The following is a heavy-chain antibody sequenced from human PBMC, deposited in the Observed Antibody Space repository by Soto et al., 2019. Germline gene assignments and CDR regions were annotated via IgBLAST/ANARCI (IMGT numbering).Heavy chain of an antibody. V-gene: IGHV3-21*01. CDR1: GFTFSSYS. Sequence: PGGSLRLSCAASGFTFSSYSMNWVGQAPGKGLEWVSSISSSSSYIYYADSVKGRFTISRDNAKNSLYLQMNSLRAEDTAVYYCARDVDGYGSYYYYGMDVWGQGTTVTVSS. D-gene: IGHD5-18*01. CDR2: ISSSSSYI. CDR3: ARDVDGYGSYYYYGMDV. J-gene: IGHJ6*02.